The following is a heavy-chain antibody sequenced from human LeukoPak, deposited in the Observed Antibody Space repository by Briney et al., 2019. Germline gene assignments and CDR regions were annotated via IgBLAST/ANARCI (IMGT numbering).Heavy chain of an antibody. CDR1: GFTFSSYA. CDR3: ARDNNFYYFDY. D-gene: IGHD5-24*01. CDR2: ISGSGGST. Sequence: PGGSLRLSCAASGFTFSSYAMSWVRQAPGKGLEWVSAISGSGGSTDYADSVKGRFTISRDNSKITLFLQMNSLRAEDTAVYYCARDNNFYYFDYWGQGTLVTVSS. V-gene: IGHV3-23*01. J-gene: IGHJ4*02.